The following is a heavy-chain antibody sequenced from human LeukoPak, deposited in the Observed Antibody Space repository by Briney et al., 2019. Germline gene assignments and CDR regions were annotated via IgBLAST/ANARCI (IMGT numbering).Heavy chain of an antibody. Sequence: NPSETLSLTCTVSGGSISSHYWSWIRQPPGKGPEWIGYIYYSGSTNYNPSLKSRVTISVDTSKNQFSLTLSSVTAADTAVYYCARWWSGTVGEAWFDPWGQGTLVSVSS. CDR1: GGSISSHY. CDR3: ARWWSGTVGEAWFDP. V-gene: IGHV4-59*11. D-gene: IGHD1-7*01. CDR2: IYYSGST. J-gene: IGHJ5*02.